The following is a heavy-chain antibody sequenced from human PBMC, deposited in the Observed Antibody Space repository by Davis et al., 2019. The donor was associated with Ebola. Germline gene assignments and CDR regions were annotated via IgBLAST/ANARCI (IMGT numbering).Heavy chain of an antibody. CDR1: GFTFSSYS. Sequence: GESLKISCAASGFTFSSYSMNWVRQAPGKGLEWVSYISSSSSTIYYADSVKGRFTISRDNAKNSLYLQMNSLRAEDTALYYCAKDRRGSYYRAYFDYWGQGTLVTVSS. CDR3: AKDRRGSYYRAYFDY. D-gene: IGHD3-10*01. J-gene: IGHJ4*02. V-gene: IGHV3-48*04. CDR2: ISSSSSTI.